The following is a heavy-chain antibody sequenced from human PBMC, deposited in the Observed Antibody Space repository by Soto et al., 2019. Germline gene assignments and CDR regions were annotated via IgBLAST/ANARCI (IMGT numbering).Heavy chain of an antibody. J-gene: IGHJ4*02. CDR1: GYTFTSYD. D-gene: IGHD3-16*02. Sequence: QVRLVQSGAEVKKPGASVKVSCKASGYTFTSYDINWVRQATGQGLEWMGWMNPNSGNTGYAQKFQGRVTMTRNTSISTAYMELSSLRSEDTAVYYCARTATHYVWGSYPFDYWGQGTLVTVSS. CDR2: MNPNSGNT. V-gene: IGHV1-8*01. CDR3: ARTATHYVWGSYPFDY.